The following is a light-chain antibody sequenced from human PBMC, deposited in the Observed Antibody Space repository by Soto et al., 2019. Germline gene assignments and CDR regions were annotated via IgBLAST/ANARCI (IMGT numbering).Light chain of an antibody. CDR3: QQYNSYWT. CDR1: QSISSW. CDR2: KAS. J-gene: IGKJ1*01. V-gene: IGKV1-5*03. Sequence: EIPMTQSPSNLSASVGDRVNIXCRASQSISSWFAWYQQKKGQAPKPLIYKASSLEIGVTSRFSGSGSGKEFTITISSLQPDDFATYECQQYNSYWTFGQGTKVDIK.